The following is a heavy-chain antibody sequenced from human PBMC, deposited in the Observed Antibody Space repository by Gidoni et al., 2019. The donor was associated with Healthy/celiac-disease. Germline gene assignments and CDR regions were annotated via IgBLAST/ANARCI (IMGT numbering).Heavy chain of an antibody. Sequence: QVQLVQSGAEVKKPGSSVKVSCKASGGTFSSYAISWVRQAPGQGLEWMGGIIPIFGTANYAQKFQGRVTITADESTSTAYMELSSLRSEDTAVYYCARDHYSHIVVVTAISRSGWYFDLWGRGTLVTVSS. CDR2: IIPIFGTA. CDR1: GGTFSSYA. D-gene: IGHD2-21*02. V-gene: IGHV1-69*01. J-gene: IGHJ2*01. CDR3: ARDHYSHIVVVTAISRSGWYFDL.